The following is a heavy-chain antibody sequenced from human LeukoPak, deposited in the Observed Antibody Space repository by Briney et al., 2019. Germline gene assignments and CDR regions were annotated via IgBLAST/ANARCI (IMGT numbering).Heavy chain of an antibody. CDR2: ISYDGSNK. Sequence: GGSLRLSCAASGFTFSSYAMHWVRQAPGKGLEWMAVISYDGSNKYYADSVKGRFTISRDNSKNTLYLQMNSLRAEDTAVYYCARDRTSWGRPFGAFDIWGQGTMVTVSS. CDR1: GFTFSSYA. J-gene: IGHJ3*02. D-gene: IGHD3-16*01. V-gene: IGHV3-30*04. CDR3: ARDRTSWGRPFGAFDI.